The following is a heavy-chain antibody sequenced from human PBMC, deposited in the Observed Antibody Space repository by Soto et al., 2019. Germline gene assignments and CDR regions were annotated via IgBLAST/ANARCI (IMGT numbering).Heavy chain of an antibody. CDR3: ARESLAYCGGDCYSSPFDY. J-gene: IGHJ4*02. D-gene: IGHD2-21*02. Sequence: SETLSLTCTVSGGSISSDDYYWSWIRQHPGKGLEWIGYIHYSGSTFYNPSLKSRVSTSVDTSKGQFSLKLSSVTAADTAVYYCARESLAYCGGDCYSSPFDYYGQAVLVTLSS. CDR1: GGSISSDDYY. CDR2: IHYSGST. V-gene: IGHV4-31*02.